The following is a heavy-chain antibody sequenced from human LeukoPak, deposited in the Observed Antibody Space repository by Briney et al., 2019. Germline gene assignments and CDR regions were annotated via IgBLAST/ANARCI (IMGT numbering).Heavy chain of an antibody. CDR1: GFTCSSYW. V-gene: IGHV3-74*01. J-gene: IGHJ5*02. Sequence: GGSLRLSCAASGFTCSSYWMHWVRQAPGKGLVWVSRINSDGSSTSYADSVKGRFTISRDNAKNTLYLQMNSLRAEDAAVYYCARGVVVVVPATYNWFDPWGQGTLVTVSS. CDR3: ARGVVVVVPATYNWFDP. CDR2: INSDGSST. D-gene: IGHD2-2*01.